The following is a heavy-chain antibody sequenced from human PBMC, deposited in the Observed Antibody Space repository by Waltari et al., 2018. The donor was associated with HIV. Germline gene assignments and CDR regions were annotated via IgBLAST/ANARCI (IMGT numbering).Heavy chain of an antibody. V-gene: IGHV5-51*01. D-gene: IGHD2-21*02. CDR2: IYPGDSDT. J-gene: IGHJ3*02. Sequence: AEVKKPGESLKISCKGSGYSFTSYWIGWVRQMPGKGLVWMRIIYPGDSDTRYSPSLQGQVTISADKSISTAYLQWSSLKASDTAMYYCARRCGGDCSSDAFDIWGQGTMVTVSS. CDR1: GYSFTSYW. CDR3: ARRCGGDCSSDAFDI.